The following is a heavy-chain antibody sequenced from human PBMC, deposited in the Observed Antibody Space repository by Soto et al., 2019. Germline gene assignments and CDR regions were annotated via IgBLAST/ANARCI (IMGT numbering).Heavy chain of an antibody. Sequence: QVQLVQSGAEVKKPGSSVKVSCKASGGTFSSYTISWVRQAPGQGLEWMGRIIPILGIANYAQKFQGRVTITADKSTSHAYMELSSLRSEDTAVYYCASISARDSPDYWGQGTLVTVSS. D-gene: IGHD2-15*01. J-gene: IGHJ4*02. V-gene: IGHV1-69*02. CDR3: ASISARDSPDY. CDR1: GGTFSSYT. CDR2: IIPILGIA.